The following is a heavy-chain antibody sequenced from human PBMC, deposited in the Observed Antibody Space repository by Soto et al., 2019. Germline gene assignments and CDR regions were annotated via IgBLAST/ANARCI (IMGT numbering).Heavy chain of an antibody. V-gene: IGHV5-51*01. J-gene: IGHJ5*02. CDR2: IFPGDSDT. CDR3: ARGNYGSGSYYKGWFAP. Sequence: GESLKISCKGSGYSFTSYWIAWVRQMPGKGLEWMGIIFPGDSDTRYSPSFQGQVTISADKSISTAYLQWSSLKASDTAMYYCARGNYGSGSYYKGWFAPWGQGTLVTVSS. CDR1: GYSFTSYW. D-gene: IGHD3-10*01.